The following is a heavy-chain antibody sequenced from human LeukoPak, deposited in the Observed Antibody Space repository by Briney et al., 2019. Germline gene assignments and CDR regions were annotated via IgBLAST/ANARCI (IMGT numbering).Heavy chain of an antibody. Sequence: KTSETLSLTCTVSGGSISSSSYYWGWIRQPPGKGLEWIGSIYYSGSTYYNPSLKSRVTISVDTSKNQFSLKLSSVTAADTAVYYCLRSGATHPVWFDPWGQGTLVTVSS. CDR3: LRSGATHPVWFDP. J-gene: IGHJ5*02. CDR2: IYYSGST. V-gene: IGHV4-39*07. D-gene: IGHD1-26*01. CDR1: GGSISSSSYY.